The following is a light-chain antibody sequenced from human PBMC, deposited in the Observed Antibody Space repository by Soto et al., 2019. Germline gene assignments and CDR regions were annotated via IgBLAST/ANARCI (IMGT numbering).Light chain of an antibody. Sequence: QSALTQPASVSGSPGQSITISCTGTSSDVGDYPYVSWYQQHPGKVPKLIIYEVSNRPSGISDRFSGFKSANTAYLTISGVQPEDEADYHCSSYTTIKTVVFGGGTKLTVL. V-gene: IGLV2-14*01. CDR1: SSDVGDYPY. CDR2: EVS. J-gene: IGLJ2*01. CDR3: SSYTTIKTVV.